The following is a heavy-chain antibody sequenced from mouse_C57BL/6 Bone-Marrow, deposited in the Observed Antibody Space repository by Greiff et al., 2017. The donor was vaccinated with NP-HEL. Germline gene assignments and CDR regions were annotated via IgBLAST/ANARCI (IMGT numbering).Heavy chain of an antibody. D-gene: IGHD2-4*01. J-gene: IGHJ4*01. Sequence: EVQLQQSGPVLVKPGASVKMSCKASGYTFTDYYMNWVQQSHGKSLEWIGVINPYNGGSSYNQKFKGKATLTVYKSSSTAYMELNSLTSEDSEVYYCARVYYDYPYCYAMDYWGQGTSVTVSS. CDR1: GYTFTDYY. CDR2: INPYNGGS. CDR3: ARVYYDYPYCYAMDY. V-gene: IGHV1-19*01.